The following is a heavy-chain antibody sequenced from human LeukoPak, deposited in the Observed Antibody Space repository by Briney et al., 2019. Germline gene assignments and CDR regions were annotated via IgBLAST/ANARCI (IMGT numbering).Heavy chain of an antibody. J-gene: IGHJ6*03. Sequence: ASVKVSCKASGGTFSSYAISWVRQAPGQGLEWMGGIIPIFGTANYAQKFQGRVTITADESTSTVYMELSSLRSEDTAVYYCARGVVVVVPAADAGSYYYMDVWGKGTTVTVSS. CDR2: IIPIFGTA. CDR3: ARGVVVVVPAADAGSYYYMDV. V-gene: IGHV1-69*13. D-gene: IGHD2-2*01. CDR1: GGTFSSYA.